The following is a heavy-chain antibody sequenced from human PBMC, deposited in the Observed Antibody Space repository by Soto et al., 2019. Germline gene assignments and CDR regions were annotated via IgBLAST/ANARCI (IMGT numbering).Heavy chain of an antibody. CDR2: IIPILGIA. Sequence: SVKVCCKASGVTFSSYSISWVRQAPGQGLEWMGRIIPILGIANYAQKFQGRVTITADKSTSTAYMELSSLRSEDTAVYYCARDLGYYGSGSYPNWFDPWG. CDR1: GVTFSSYS. CDR3: ARDLGYYGSGSYPNWFDP. J-gene: IGHJ5*02. D-gene: IGHD3-10*01. V-gene: IGHV1-69*04.